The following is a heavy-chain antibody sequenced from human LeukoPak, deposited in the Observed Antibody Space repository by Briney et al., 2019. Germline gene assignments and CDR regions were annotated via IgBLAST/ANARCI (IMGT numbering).Heavy chain of an antibody. V-gene: IGHV3-21*01. D-gene: IGHD2-2*01. J-gene: IGHJ4*02. CDR3: GHCTTTSCYAGGH. CDR2: ISSSSTYI. CDR1: GFTFTSYS. Sequence: GGSLRISCAASGFTFTSYSMNWVRQAQGKGLEWVSSISSSSTYIYYADLVKGRFTISRDNAKNSLYLQMNSLSAEDTAVYYCGHCTTTSCYAGGHWGQGTLVTVSS.